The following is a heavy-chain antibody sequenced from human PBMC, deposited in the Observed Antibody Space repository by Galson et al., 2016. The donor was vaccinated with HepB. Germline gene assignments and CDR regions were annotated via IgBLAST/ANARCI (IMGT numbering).Heavy chain of an antibody. CDR1: EFIFSDFA. CDR2: ISGSGNT. D-gene: IGHD6-19*01. CDR3: ARYSSAWSLDT. J-gene: IGHJ5*02. Sequence: SLRLSCAASEFIFSDFAFSWVRQAPGKGLEWLSSISGSGNTNYADSVKGRFIISRDNSKGTLYLEKNSLRAEDTAIYYCARYSSAWSLDTWGQGTLVTVSS. V-gene: IGHV3-23*01.